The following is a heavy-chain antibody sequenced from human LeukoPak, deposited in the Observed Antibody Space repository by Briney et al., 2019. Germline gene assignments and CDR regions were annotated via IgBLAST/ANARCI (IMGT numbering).Heavy chain of an antibody. Sequence: ASVKVSCKASGYAFTSYGISWVRQAPGQGLEWMGWISAYNGNTNYAQKLQGRVTMTTDTSTSTAYMELRSLRSDDTAVYYCARDSPRYYYDSSGYRPFDYWGRGTLVTVSS. D-gene: IGHD3-22*01. V-gene: IGHV1-18*01. CDR2: ISAYNGNT. CDR3: ARDSPRYYYDSSGYRPFDY. J-gene: IGHJ4*02. CDR1: GYAFTSYG.